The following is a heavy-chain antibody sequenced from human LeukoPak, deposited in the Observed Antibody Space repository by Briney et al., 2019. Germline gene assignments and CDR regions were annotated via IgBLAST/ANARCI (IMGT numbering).Heavy chain of an antibody. CDR3: ARDSSTTSFTIYYYYGMDV. V-gene: IGHV1-3*01. CDR2: INAGNGNT. J-gene: IGHJ6*02. CDR1: GYTFTSYA. Sequence: ASVRVSCKASGYTFTSYAMHWVRQAPGQRLEWMGWINAGNGNTKYSQKFQGRVTITRDTSASTAYMELSSLRSEDTAVYYCARDSSTTSFTIYYYYGMDVWGQGTTVTVSS. D-gene: IGHD5/OR15-5a*01.